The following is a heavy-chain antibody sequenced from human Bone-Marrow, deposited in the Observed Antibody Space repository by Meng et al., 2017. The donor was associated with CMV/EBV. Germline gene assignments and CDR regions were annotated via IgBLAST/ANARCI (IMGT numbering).Heavy chain of an antibody. CDR1: GFTFTSHG. CDR2: IEADGSLQ. D-gene: IGHD7-27*01. Sequence: LYCEACGFTFTSHGMCWVRQAPGRGLEWVASIEADGSLQHYVDSVRGRFIISRDDAKNSLYLQMNSLRTDDTAVYHCARDLWGSEDYWGQGALVTVSS. J-gene: IGHJ4*02. CDR3: ARDLWGSEDY. V-gene: IGHV3-7*01.